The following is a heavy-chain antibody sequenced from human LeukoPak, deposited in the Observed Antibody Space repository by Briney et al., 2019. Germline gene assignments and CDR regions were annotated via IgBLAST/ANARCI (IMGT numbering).Heavy chain of an antibody. CDR2: IYYSGST. Sequence: SETLSLTCTVSGGSISSGGYYWSWIRQHPGKGLEWIGYIYYSGSTYYNPSLKSRVTISVDTSKNQFSLKLSSVTAADTAVYYCARERGIVVVTARNWFDPWGQGTLVTVSS. V-gene: IGHV4-31*03. CDR1: GGSISSGGYY. J-gene: IGHJ5*02. D-gene: IGHD2-21*02. CDR3: ARERGIVVVTARNWFDP.